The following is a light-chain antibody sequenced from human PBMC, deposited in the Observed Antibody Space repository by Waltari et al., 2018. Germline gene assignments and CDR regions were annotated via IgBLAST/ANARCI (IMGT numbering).Light chain of an antibody. CDR3: NSRDTSGNHVV. Sequence: SSELTQDPAVSVALGQTVRITCQGDSLRSYYASWYQQKPGQAPVLCIYGKNNRPSGIPDRFSGSTSGNTASLTISGAHAEDEADYYCNSRDTSGNHVVFGGGTKLTVL. CDR1: SLRSYY. J-gene: IGLJ2*01. V-gene: IGLV3-19*01. CDR2: GKN.